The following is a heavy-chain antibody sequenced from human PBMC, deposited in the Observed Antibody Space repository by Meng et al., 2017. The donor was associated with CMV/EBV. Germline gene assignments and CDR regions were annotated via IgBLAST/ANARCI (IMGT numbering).Heavy chain of an antibody. J-gene: IGHJ6*02. CDR1: GGSISSSSYY. Sequence: GSLRLSCTVSGGSISSSSYYWGWLRQPPGKGLEWVGTIYYSGSPYYNPSLQSRVTISVDTSKNQFSLKLSFVTAADTAVYYCARVNPNYYFYGMDVWGQGTTVTVS. CDR2: IYYSGSP. CDR3: ARVNPNYYFYGMDV. V-gene: IGHV4-39*07.